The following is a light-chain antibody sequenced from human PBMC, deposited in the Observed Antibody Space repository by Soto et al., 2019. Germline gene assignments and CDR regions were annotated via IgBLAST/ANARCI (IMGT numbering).Light chain of an antibody. J-gene: IGKJ2*01. CDR1: QSFSSSY. CDR2: GAS. Sequence: EIVLTQSPGTLSLSPGERATLSCRASQSFSSSYLAWYQQKPGQAPRLLIYGASNRATGSPDRFSGSGSGTDFTLTISRLEPEDFAVYYCQHYGSSSYTFVQGTKLEIK. V-gene: IGKV3-20*01. CDR3: QHYGSSSYT.